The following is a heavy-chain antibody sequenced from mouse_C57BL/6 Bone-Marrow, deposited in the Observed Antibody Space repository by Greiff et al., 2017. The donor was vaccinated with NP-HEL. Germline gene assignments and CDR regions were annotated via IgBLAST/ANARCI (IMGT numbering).Heavy chain of an antibody. CDR3: ASPHYYGSSYGAMDY. J-gene: IGHJ4*01. CDR2: IDPANGNT. D-gene: IGHD1-1*01. V-gene: IGHV14-3*01. CDR1: GFNIKNTY. Sequence: EVQLQESVAELVRPGASVKLSCTASGFNIKNTYMHWVKQRPEQGLEWIGRIDPANGNTKYAPKFQGKATITADTSSNTAYLQLSSLTSEDTAIYYCASPHYYGSSYGAMDYWGQGTSVTVSS.